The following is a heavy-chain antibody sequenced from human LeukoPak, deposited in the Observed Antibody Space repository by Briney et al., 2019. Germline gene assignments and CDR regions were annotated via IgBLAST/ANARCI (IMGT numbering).Heavy chain of an antibody. Sequence: GGSLRLSFAASGLPFSSYEMNWGRRAPGKGLGWVSYISSSGSTIYYADSVKGRFTISRDNAKNSLYLQMNSLRAEDTAVYYCARDSGYDILTGYSEYFQHWGQGTLVTVSS. V-gene: IGHV3-48*03. J-gene: IGHJ1*01. CDR1: GLPFSSYE. D-gene: IGHD3-9*01. CDR2: ISSSGSTI. CDR3: ARDSGYDILTGYSEYFQH.